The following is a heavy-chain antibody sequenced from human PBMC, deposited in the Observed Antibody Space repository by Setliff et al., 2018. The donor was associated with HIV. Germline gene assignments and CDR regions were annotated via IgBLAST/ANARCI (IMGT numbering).Heavy chain of an antibody. J-gene: IGHJ6*02. CDR3: AKGRSGYDSRLYYYHHGMDV. D-gene: IGHD5-12*01. Sequence: LSLTCVVYGGSFRGYYWSWIRQPPGKGPEWIGESNQSGSGNYNPSLKSRVTISVDTSKNEFSLNMGSVTAADTAVYYCAKGRSGYDSRLYYYHHGMDVWGQGTTVTVSS. CDR2: SNQSGSG. V-gene: IGHV4-34*01. CDR1: GGSFRGYY.